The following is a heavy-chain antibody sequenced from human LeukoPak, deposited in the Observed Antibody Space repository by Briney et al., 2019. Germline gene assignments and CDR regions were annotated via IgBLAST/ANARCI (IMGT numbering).Heavy chain of an antibody. D-gene: IGHD3-22*01. V-gene: IGHV3-30*02. CDR2: IRYDGTNK. CDR1: GFTFSSYG. Sequence: PGGSLRLSCAASGFTFSSYGMHWVRQAPGKGLEWVAFIRYDGTNKYYADSVKGRFTISRDNSKNTLYLQMNSLRAEDTAVYYCARGEGYYDSSGYYPFSHWGQGTLVTVSS. CDR3: ARGEGYYDSSGYYPFSH. J-gene: IGHJ4*02.